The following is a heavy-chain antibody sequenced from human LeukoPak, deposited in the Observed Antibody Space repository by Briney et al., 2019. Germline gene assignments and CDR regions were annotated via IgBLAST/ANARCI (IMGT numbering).Heavy chain of an antibody. CDR1: GSMYNYY. CDR3: ARTIGNYYDSSGYYYVDY. CDR2: IYYSGST. D-gene: IGHD3-22*01. V-gene: IGHV4-38-2*02. Sequence: SETLSLTCTVSGSMYNYYWSWIRQPPGKGLEWIGSIYYSGSTYYNPSLKSRVTISVDTSKNQFSLKLSSVTAADTAVYYCARTIGNYYDSSGYYYVDYWGQGTLVTVSS. J-gene: IGHJ4*02.